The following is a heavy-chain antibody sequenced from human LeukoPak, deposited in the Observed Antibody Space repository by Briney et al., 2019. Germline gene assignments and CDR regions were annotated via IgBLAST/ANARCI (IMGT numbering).Heavy chain of an antibody. V-gene: IGHV3-23*01. Sequence: GSLRLSCAASGFTFSSYGMSWVRQAPGKGLEWVSAISGSGGSTYYADSVKGRFTISRDDSKNTLSLQMNSLRVEDTAVYHCARDLAWGAFDYWGQGTLVTVSS. CDR2: ISGSGGST. CDR1: GFTFSSYG. J-gene: IGHJ4*02. CDR3: ARDLAWGAFDY. D-gene: IGHD7-27*01.